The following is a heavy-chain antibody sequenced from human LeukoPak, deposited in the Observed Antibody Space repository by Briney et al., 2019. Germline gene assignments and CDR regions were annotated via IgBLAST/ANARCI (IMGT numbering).Heavy chain of an antibody. Sequence: QPGGSLRLSCAASGFTFSSYGMHWVRQAPGKGLEWVAVISYDGSNKYYADSVKGRFTISRDNSKNTLYLQMNSLRAEDTAVYYCANGKVCRGGSCYSRFGYWGQGTLVTVSS. J-gene: IGHJ4*02. CDR2: ISYDGSNK. CDR3: ANGKVCRGGSCYSRFGY. V-gene: IGHV3-30*18. CDR1: GFTFSSYG. D-gene: IGHD2-15*01.